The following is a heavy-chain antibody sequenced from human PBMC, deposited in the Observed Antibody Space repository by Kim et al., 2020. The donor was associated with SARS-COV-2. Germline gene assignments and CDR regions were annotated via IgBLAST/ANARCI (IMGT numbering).Heavy chain of an antibody. V-gene: IGHV4-38-2*02. CDR3: SSDCPTWYRFCY. J-gene: IGHJ4*02. CDR2: THHSGNT. D-gene: IGHD6-13*01. CDR1: GRSITSGYY. Sequence: SETLSLTCTVSGRSITSGYYWGWMRQPPGKGLVWIGTTHHSGNTYYNPSPNSRVTMSVDTTKNQFSLNLNSMTAADTAVYYCSSDCPTWYRFCYWGQG.